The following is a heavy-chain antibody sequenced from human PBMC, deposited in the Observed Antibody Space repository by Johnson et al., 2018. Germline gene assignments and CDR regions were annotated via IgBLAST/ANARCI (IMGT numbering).Heavy chain of an antibody. CDR3: AKNIVVMTSIAIGAFDI. J-gene: IGHJ3*02. V-gene: IGHV3-23*04. D-gene: IGHD2-21*02. CDR2: ISGGGGMT. Sequence: VQLVESGGGLVQPGGSLRLSCAASGFIFGDYEIYWVRQVPGKGLEWVSVISGGGGMTSYADSVNGRFTVSRDISKRTVFLQMNSLRAEDTAMYYCAKNIVVMTSIAIGAFDIWGQGTMVAVSS. CDR1: GFIFGDYE.